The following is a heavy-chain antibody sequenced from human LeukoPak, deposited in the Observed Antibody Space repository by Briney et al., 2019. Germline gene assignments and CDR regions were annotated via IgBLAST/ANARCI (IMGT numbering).Heavy chain of an antibody. CDR2: INWNGGST. Sequence: PGGSLRLSCAVSGVTFDDYGMSWVRQAPGKGLEWVSGINWNGGSTGYADSVKGRFTIFRDNAKNSLYLQMNSLRAEDTALYYCARAIRYYYDSSGYLPVFDYWGQGTLVTVSS. J-gene: IGHJ4*02. V-gene: IGHV3-20*04. CDR1: GVTFDDYG. D-gene: IGHD3-22*01. CDR3: ARAIRYYYDSSGYLPVFDY.